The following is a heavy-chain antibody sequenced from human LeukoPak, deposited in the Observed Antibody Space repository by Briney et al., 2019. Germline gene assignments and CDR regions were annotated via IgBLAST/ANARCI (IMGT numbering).Heavy chain of an antibody. Sequence: ASVKVSCKASGGTFTSYYMHWVRQAPGQGLEWMGIINPSGGSTSYAQKFQGRATMTRDTSTSTVYMELSSLRSEDTAVYYCALEAYSYGSDYYYYGMDVWGQGTLVTVSS. CDR3: ALEAYSYGSDYYYYGMDV. CDR1: GGTFTSYY. CDR2: INPSGGST. V-gene: IGHV1-46*03. J-gene: IGHJ6*02. D-gene: IGHD5-18*01.